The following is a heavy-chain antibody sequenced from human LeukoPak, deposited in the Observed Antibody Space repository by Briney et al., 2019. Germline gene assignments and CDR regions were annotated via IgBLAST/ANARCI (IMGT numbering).Heavy chain of an antibody. CDR1: GFTFSSYS. Sequence: GGSLRLSCAASGFTFSSYSMNWVRQAPGKGLEWVSSISSSSSYIYYADSVKGRFTISRDNAKNSLYLQMNSLRAEDTAVYYCTRRQTDDSSGYYGYWGQGTLVTVSS. J-gene: IGHJ4*02. D-gene: IGHD3-22*01. V-gene: IGHV3-21*01. CDR3: TRRQTDDSSGYYGY. CDR2: ISSSSSYI.